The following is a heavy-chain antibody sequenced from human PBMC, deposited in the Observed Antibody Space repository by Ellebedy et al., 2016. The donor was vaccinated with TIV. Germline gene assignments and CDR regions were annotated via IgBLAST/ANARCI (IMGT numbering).Heavy chain of an antibody. D-gene: IGHD1-20*01. Sequence: GGSLRLXXAASGFTFGTYWMNWVRQVPGKGLEWVANINQDGSKKLYADSVRGRFTISRDNAENSLYLHMNSLRAEDTALYYCAREITGYFDPWGQGTLVTVSS. CDR1: GFTFGTYW. CDR2: INQDGSKK. CDR3: AREITGYFDP. V-gene: IGHV3-7*01. J-gene: IGHJ5*02.